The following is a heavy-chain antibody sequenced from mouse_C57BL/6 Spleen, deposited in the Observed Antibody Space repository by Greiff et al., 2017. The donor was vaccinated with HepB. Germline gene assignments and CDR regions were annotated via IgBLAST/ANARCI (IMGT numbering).Heavy chain of an antibody. D-gene: IGHD1-1*01. Sequence: VQLQQSGAELVKPGASVKISCKASGYAFSSYWMNWVKQRPGKGLEWIGQIYPGDGDTNYNGKFKGKATLTADKSSSTAYMQLSSLTSEDSAVYFCAREESYYYGSSPFAYWGQGTLVTVSA. CDR3: AREESYYYGSSPFAY. V-gene: IGHV1-80*01. J-gene: IGHJ3*01. CDR2: IYPGDGDT. CDR1: GYAFSSYW.